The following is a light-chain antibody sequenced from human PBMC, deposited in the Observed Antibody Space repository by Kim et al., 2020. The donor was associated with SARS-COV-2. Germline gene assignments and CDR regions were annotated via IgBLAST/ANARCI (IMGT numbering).Light chain of an antibody. CDR1: SGSIASNY. CDR2: EDN. V-gene: IGLV6-57*01. Sequence: LTQPHSVSESPGKTVTISCTRSSGSIASNYVQWYQQRPGSSPTTVIYEDNLRPSGVPDRFSGSIDSSSNSASLTISGLRTEDEADYYCQSYDSSGQVFGGGTQLTVL. J-gene: IGLJ3*02. CDR3: QSYDSSGQV.